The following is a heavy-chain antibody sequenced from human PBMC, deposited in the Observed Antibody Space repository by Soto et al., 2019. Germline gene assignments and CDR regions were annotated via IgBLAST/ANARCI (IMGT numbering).Heavy chain of an antibody. J-gene: IGHJ5*02. D-gene: IGHD1-20*01. CDR3: ARDGGITGSPRAGWFDP. CDR1: GGSISSGGYY. CDR2: IYYSGST. Sequence: SETLSLTCTVSGGSISSGGYYWSWIRQHPGKGLEWIGYIYYSGSTYYNPSLKSRVTISVDTSKNQFSLKLSSVTAADTAVYYCARDGGITGSPRAGWFDPWGQGTLGTVSS. V-gene: IGHV4-31*03.